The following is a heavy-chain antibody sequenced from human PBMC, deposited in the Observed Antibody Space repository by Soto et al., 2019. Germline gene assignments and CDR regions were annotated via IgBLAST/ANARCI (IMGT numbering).Heavy chain of an antibody. V-gene: IGHV3-21*01. J-gene: IGHJ6*02. Sequence: GGSLRLSCAASGFTFSSYSMNWVRQAPGKGLECVSSISSSSSYIYYADSVKGRFTISRDNAKNSLYLQMNSLRAEDTAVYYCARDQGIKNTGEQDSYYGLDGWGQGTTVNVSS. D-gene: IGHD3-16*01. CDR3: ARDQGIKNTGEQDSYYGLDG. CDR2: ISSSSSYI. CDR1: GFTFSSYS.